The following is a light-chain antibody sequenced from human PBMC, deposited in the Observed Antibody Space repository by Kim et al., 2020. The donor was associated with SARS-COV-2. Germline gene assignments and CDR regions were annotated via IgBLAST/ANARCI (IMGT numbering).Light chain of an antibody. J-gene: IGLJ1*01. CDR3: NSRDSSGNHLV. CDR1: SLRRYY. CDR2: GKN. Sequence: AVGQTGRITCQGGSLRRYYASWYQQKPGQAPVLVISGKNNRPSGIPDRFSGSSSGNTASLTITGAQAEDEADYYCNSRDSSGNHLVFGTGTKVTVL. V-gene: IGLV3-19*01.